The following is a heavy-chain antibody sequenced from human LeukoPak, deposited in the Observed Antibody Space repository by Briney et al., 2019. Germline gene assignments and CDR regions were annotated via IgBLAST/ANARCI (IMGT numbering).Heavy chain of an antibody. Sequence: PGGSLRLSCVASGFNFDDYNMHWVRQAPGKGLEWVSLISWDGDNTYYADSVKGRFTISRDNSKNSLYPQMNSLRTEDTALYYCVKDRTYSSSWYEEKNFDYWGQGTLVTVYS. CDR3: VKDRTYSSSWYEEKNFDY. V-gene: IGHV3-43*01. CDR2: ISWDGDNT. J-gene: IGHJ4*02. CDR1: GFNFDDYN. D-gene: IGHD6-13*01.